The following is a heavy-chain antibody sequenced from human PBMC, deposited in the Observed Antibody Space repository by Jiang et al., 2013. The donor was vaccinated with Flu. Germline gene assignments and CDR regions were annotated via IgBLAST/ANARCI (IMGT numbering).Heavy chain of an antibody. Sequence: VQLLESGGGLVQPGRSLRLSCTASGFTFGDYAMSWVRQAPGKGLEWVGFIRSKAYGGTTEYAASVKGRFTISRDDSKSIAYLQMNSLKTEDTAVYYCTTAVAGTLGGWGQGTLVTVS. D-gene: IGHD6-19*01. CDR3: TTAVAGTLGG. CDR2: IRSKAYGGTT. V-gene: IGHV3-49*04. J-gene: IGHJ4*02. CDR1: GFTFGDYA.